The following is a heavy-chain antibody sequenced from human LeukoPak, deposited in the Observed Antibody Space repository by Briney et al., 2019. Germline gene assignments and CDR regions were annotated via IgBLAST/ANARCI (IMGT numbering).Heavy chain of an antibody. Sequence: ASVKVSCKASGYTFIGNYIQWVRQATGQGLEWMGWINPNSGGTTYAQNFQGRVTMTRDTSISTAYMELSSLRSEDTAVYYCAATIGVVIREYYFDYWGEGTLVTVSS. V-gene: IGHV1-2*02. CDR3: AATIGVVIREYYFDY. J-gene: IGHJ4*02. CDR1: GYTFIGNY. CDR2: INPNSGGT. D-gene: IGHD3-3*01.